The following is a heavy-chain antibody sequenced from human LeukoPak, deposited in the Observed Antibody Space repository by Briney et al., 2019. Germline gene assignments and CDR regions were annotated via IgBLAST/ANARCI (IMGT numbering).Heavy chain of an antibody. Sequence: ASVNVSCKASGYTFTGYYMHWVRQAPGQGLEWMGWINPNRGGTNEAQKFQGRVTMTRDTSISTAYMELSRLRSDDTAVYFCARDRDIAVAGVAFDIWGQGTMVTVSS. CDR3: ARDRDIAVAGVAFDI. V-gene: IGHV1-2*02. D-gene: IGHD6-19*01. CDR1: GYTFTGYY. J-gene: IGHJ3*02. CDR2: INPNRGGT.